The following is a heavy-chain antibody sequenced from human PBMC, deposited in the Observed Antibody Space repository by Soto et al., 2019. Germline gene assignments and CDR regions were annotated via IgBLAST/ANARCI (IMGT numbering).Heavy chain of an antibody. D-gene: IGHD6-25*01. CDR1: GGSISSYY. Sequence: PSETLSLTCTVSGGSISSYYWSWIRQPPGKGLEWIGYIYYSGSTNYNPSLKSRATISVDTSKNQFSLKLSSVTAADTAVYYCARACSGDYFDYWGQGTLVTFSS. CDR2: IYYSGST. CDR3: ARACSGDYFDY. J-gene: IGHJ4*02. V-gene: IGHV4-59*08.